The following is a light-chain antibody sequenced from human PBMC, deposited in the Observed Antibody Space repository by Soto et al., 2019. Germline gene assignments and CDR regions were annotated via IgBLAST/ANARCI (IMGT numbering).Light chain of an antibody. CDR3: QPYNNWPLT. J-gene: IGKJ4*01. V-gene: IGKV3-20*01. CDR1: QSVSSGH. Sequence: DIVLTQSPGTLSLSPGERASLSCRASQSVSSGHLAWYQQKPGQAPRLLIYGASSRATGIPDRFSGSGSGTDFTLTISRLEPEDYAVYYCQPYNNWPLTFGGGTKVEIK. CDR2: GAS.